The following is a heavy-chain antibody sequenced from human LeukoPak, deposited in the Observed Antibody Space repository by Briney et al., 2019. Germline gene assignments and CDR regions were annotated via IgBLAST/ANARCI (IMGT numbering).Heavy chain of an antibody. Sequence: ASVKVSCKASGYTFTSYGISWVRQAPGQGLEWMGWISAYNGNTNYAPKLQGRVTMTTDTSTSTAYMELRSLRSDDTAVYYCARDARYCSSTSCYIPWFDPWGQGTLVTVSS. J-gene: IGHJ5*02. D-gene: IGHD2-2*02. V-gene: IGHV1-18*01. CDR2: ISAYNGNT. CDR3: ARDARYCSSTSCYIPWFDP. CDR1: GYTFTSYG.